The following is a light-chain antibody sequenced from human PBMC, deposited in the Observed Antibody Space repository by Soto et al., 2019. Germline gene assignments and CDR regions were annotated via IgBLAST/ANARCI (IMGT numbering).Light chain of an antibody. J-gene: IGKJ3*01. Sequence: EIVLTQSPGTLSLCPGERATLSCRASQSVSSSYLAWYQQKPGQAPRLLIYGASSRATGIPDRFSGSGSGTXXXXTXSRXEPEXFAVYYCHQFGSSPLFTFGPGTKVDVK. CDR2: GAS. V-gene: IGKV3-20*01. CDR3: HQFGSSPLFT. CDR1: QSVSSSY.